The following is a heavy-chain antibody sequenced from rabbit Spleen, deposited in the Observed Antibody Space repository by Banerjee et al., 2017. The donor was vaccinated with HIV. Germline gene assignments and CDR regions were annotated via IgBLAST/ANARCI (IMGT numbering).Heavy chain of an antibody. J-gene: IGHJ4*01. CDR2: IVVDSSGKT. D-gene: IGHD4-2*01. Sequence: QEQLVESGGDLVKPEGSLTLTCTASGFSFSNSGWVCWVRQAPGKGLGWTACIVVDSSGKTYYASWAKGRFTISKTSSTTVTLQMTSLAAADTATYFCARDAAGREDFNLWGPGTLVTVS. CDR1: GFSFSNSGW. V-gene: IGHV1S45*01. CDR3: ARDAAGREDFNL.